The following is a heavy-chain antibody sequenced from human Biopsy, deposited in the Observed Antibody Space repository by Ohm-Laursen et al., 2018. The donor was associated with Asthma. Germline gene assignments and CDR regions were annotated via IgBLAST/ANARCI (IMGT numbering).Heavy chain of an antibody. J-gene: IGHJ1*01. CDR2: IKHDGSEN. CDR3: VRTFHFWSPYHAEHYQL. Sequence: SLRLSCSASGFTFGDYWMSWVRQVPGRGLEWVANIKHDGSENNHVDSLKGRFTISRDNAKNSLYLQMNSLRAEDTPVYYWVRTFHFWSPYHAEHYQLWGQGTLVTVSS. D-gene: IGHD3-3*02. CDR1: GFTFGDYW. V-gene: IGHV3-7*01.